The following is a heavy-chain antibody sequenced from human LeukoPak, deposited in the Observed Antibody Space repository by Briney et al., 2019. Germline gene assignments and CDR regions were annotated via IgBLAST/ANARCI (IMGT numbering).Heavy chain of an antibody. V-gene: IGHV3-23*01. CDR2: ISGSGGST. CDR1: GFTFSSYA. Sequence: GGSLRLSCAASGFTFSSYAMSWVRQAPGKGLEWVSAISGSGGSTYYADSVKGRLTISRDNSKNTLYLQMNSLRAEDTAVYYCAKIVVDYYYFDYWGQGTLVTVSS. CDR3: AKIVVDYYYFDY. D-gene: IGHD2-15*01. J-gene: IGHJ4*02.